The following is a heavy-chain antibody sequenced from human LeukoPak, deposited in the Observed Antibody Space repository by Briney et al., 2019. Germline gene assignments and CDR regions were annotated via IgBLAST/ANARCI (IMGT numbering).Heavy chain of an antibody. CDR2: ISGSGCST. CDR3: AKEGARTSGYFDY. CDR1: GFTFSSYA. J-gene: IGHJ4*02. D-gene: IGHD3-10*01. Sequence: PGASLRLSCAASGFTFSSYAMSWVRQAPGKGLEWVSAISGSGCSTYYADSVKGRFTISRDNSKNTLYLQMNSLRAEDTAVYYCAKEGARTSGYFDYWGQGTLVTVSS. V-gene: IGHV3-23*01.